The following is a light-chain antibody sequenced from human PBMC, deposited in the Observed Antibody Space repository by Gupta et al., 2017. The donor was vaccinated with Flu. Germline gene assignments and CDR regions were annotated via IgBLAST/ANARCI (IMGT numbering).Light chain of an antibody. CDR2: HDN. J-gene: IGLJ1*01. Sequence: SSALTQPPSVSVSPGQTVTITCSGDDGGKKYASWYQQRPGQSPVLVIYHDNKRPAGTPERFSGSVSGNSATLTISGTQTMDEADYYCQAWDITTRVFGTGTTVTVL. CDR1: DGGKKY. CDR3: QAWDITTRV. V-gene: IGLV3-1*01.